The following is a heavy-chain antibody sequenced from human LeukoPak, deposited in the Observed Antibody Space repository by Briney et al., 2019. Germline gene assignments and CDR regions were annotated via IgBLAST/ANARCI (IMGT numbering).Heavy chain of an antibody. J-gene: IGHJ5*02. CDR2: IYYSGRT. Sequence: RTSETLSLTCTVSGGSISSSSYYWGWIRQPPGKGLEWIGSIYYSGRTYYNPSLKSRVTISVDTSKNQFPLKLSSVTAADTAVYYCARGRGFGVAYNWFDPWGQGTLVTVSS. V-gene: IGHV4-39*06. D-gene: IGHD3-3*01. CDR3: ARGRGFGVAYNWFDP. CDR1: GGSISSSSYY.